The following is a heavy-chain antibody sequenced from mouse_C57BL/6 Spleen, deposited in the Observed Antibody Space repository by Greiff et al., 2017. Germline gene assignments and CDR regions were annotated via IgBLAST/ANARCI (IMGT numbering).Heavy chain of an antibody. D-gene: IGHD1-1*01. CDR3: ARHDYYGSSPWFAY. Sequence: EVQGVESGGGLVQPGGSLSLSCAASGFTFTDYYMSWVRQPPGKALEWLGFIRNKANGYTTEYSASVKGRFTISRDNSQSILYLQMNALRAEDSATYYCARHDYYGSSPWFAYWGQGTLVTVSA. CDR2: IRNKANGYTT. J-gene: IGHJ3*01. CDR1: GFTFTDYY. V-gene: IGHV7-3*01.